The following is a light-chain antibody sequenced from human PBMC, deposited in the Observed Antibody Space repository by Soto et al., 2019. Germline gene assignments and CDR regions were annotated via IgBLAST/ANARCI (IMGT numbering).Light chain of an antibody. CDR3: AAWDDNLNGPL. CDR2: SDD. CDR1: NSNIGRYS. J-gene: IGLJ3*02. Sequence: QSALTQPPSLSGTPGQRVTIACSGSNSNIGRYSVNWYQHFPGTAPKILIYSDDERPSVVPDRFSGSKSGTSAALDISGLHSEDEAEYYSAAWDDNLNGPLFGGGTKLTVL. V-gene: IGLV1-44*01.